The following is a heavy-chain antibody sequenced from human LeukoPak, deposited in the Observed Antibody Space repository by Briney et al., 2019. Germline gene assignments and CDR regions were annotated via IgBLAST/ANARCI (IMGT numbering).Heavy chain of an antibody. CDR2: IYNSGST. V-gene: IGHV4-59*01. J-gene: IGHJ5*02. CDR3: ARDRRGYDLGTYSNWLDP. CDR1: GGSISSYY. Sequence: SETLSLTCTVSGGSISSYYWSWIRQPPGKGLEWIGYIYNSGSTNYNPSLKSRVTISGDTSKNQLSLNLSSVTAADTAVYYCARDRRGYDLGTYSNWLDPWGQGTLVTVSS. D-gene: IGHD3-10*01.